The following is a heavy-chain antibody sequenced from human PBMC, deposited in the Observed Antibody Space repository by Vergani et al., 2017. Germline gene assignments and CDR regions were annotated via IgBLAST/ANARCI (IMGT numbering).Heavy chain of an antibody. CDR2: ISWDGGST. V-gene: IGHV3-43*01. Sequence: EVQLVESGGVVVQPGGSLRLSFAASGFTFDDYTMHLVRQAPGKGLEWVSLISWDGGSTYYADSVKGRITISRDNSKNSLYLQMNSLRTEDTALYYCAKEWGGSGSYYNSPSDYWGQGTLVTVSS. J-gene: IGHJ4*02. D-gene: IGHD3-10*01. CDR3: AKEWGGSGSYYNSPSDY. CDR1: GFTFDDYT.